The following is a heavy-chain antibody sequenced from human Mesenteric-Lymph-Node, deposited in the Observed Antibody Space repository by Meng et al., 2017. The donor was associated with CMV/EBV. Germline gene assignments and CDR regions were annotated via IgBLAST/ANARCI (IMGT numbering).Heavy chain of an antibody. J-gene: IGHJ4*02. D-gene: IGHD3-16*01. V-gene: IGHV3-23*01. CDR3: AKGSALGYFDY. CDR2: ISGTGGNT. CDR1: GFTFSTYA. Sequence: GESLKISCAASGFTFSTYAMTWVRQAPGKGLEWVSLISGTGGNTHYTDSVKGRFTLSRDNSKKMLYLQMNSLRAEDTAVYYCAKGSALGYFDYWGQGTLVTVSS.